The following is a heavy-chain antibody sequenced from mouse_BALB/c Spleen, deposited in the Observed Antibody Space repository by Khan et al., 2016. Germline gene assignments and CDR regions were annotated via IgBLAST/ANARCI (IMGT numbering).Heavy chain of an antibody. CDR1: GYTFTNYG. J-gene: IGHJ1*01. CDR2: INTYTGEP. D-gene: IGHD2-14*01. CDR3: ARGNVRRGYFDV. Sequence: QIQLVQSGPELKKPGETVKISCKASGYTFTNYGMNWVKQAPGKGLKWMGWINTYTGEPTYADDFKGRFAFSLETSASTAYLQINNLKNEDTATYFCARGNVRRGYFDVWGAGTTVTVSS. V-gene: IGHV9-3-1*01.